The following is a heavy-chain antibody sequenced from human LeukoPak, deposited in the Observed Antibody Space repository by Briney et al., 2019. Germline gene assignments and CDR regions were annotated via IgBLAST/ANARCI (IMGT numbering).Heavy chain of an antibody. D-gene: IGHD2-15*01. CDR1: GGSISSYY. Sequence: SETLSLTCTVSGGSISSYYWNWIRQPPGKGLEWIGYIYYSGSTNYNPSLKSRVTISVDTSKNQFSLKLSSVTAADTAVYYCARGYCSGGSCYSIRYYGMDVWGQGTTVTVSS. CDR3: ARGYCSGGSCYSIRYYGMDV. V-gene: IGHV4-59*12. CDR2: IYYSGST. J-gene: IGHJ6*02.